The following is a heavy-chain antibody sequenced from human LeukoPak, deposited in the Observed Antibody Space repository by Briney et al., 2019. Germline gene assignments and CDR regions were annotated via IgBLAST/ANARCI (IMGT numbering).Heavy chain of an antibody. CDR3: ADYYASGSYPP. CDR2: ILSKTSGGTT. J-gene: IGHJ5*02. CDR1: GFSFSNAW. V-gene: IGHV3-15*07. Sequence: GGSLRLSCAASGFSFSNAWMNWVRQAPGKGLEWVGRILSKTSGGTTDYATPVKGRFTISRDDSKNMLYLHMNSLQIEDTAVYYCADYYASGSYPPWGQGTLVTASS. D-gene: IGHD3-10*01.